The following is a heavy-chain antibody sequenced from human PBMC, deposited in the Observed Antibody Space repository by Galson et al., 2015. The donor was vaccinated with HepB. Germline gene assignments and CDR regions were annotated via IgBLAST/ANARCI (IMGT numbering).Heavy chain of an antibody. CDR3: ARDSGYYDILTGYYKAWAFDI. Sequence: CAISGDSVSSNSAAWNWIRQSPSRGLEWLGRTYYRSKWYNDYAVSVKSRITINPDTSKNQFSLQLNSVTPEDTAVYYCARDSGYYDILTGYYKAWAFDIWGQGTMVTVSS. CDR2: TYYRSKWYN. J-gene: IGHJ3*02. D-gene: IGHD3-9*01. CDR1: GDSVSSNSAA. V-gene: IGHV6-1*01.